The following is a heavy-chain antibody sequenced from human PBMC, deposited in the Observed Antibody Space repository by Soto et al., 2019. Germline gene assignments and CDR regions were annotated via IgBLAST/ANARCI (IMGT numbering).Heavy chain of an antibody. CDR2: IYYSGST. CDR3: ARQNAFGELSSNYYYYGMDV. J-gene: IGHJ6*02. V-gene: IGHV4-39*01. CDR1: GGSISSSSYY. Sequence: SETLSLTCTVSGGSISSSSYYWGWIRQPPGKGLEWIGSIYYSGSTYYNPSLKSRVTISVDTSKNQFSLKLSSVTAADTAVYYCARQNAFGELSSNYYYYGMDVWGQGTTVTVSS. D-gene: IGHD3-10*01.